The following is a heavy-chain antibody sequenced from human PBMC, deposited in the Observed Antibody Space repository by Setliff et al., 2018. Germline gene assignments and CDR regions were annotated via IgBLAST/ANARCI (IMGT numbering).Heavy chain of an antibody. Sequence: GGSLRLSCAASGFTFSTYRMHWVRQAPGKGLAWVAVIWDDGVKKYHADSVKGRFTISRDNSKNTLYLQMNSLGPEDTAVYYCARTCSGSGCYAGLESWGQGTPVTVSS. V-gene: IGHV3-33*08. J-gene: IGHJ4*02. CDR3: ARTCSGSGCYAGLES. CDR2: IWDDGVKK. D-gene: IGHD2-15*01. CDR1: GFTFSTYR.